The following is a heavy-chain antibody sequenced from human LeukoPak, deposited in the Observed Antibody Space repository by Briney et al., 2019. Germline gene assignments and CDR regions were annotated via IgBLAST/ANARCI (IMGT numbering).Heavy chain of an antibody. CDR2: ILSSGST. V-gene: IGHV4-61*02. D-gene: IGHD1-26*01. J-gene: IGHJ3*02. CDR3: ATRLGGNAFDI. CDR1: HGSISSGSYH. Sequence: SETLSLTCTVSHGSISSGSYHWTWYRQPAGKGLEWIGRILSSGSTNSNPSLKSQVTISLDKSKNQFSLDLISVTAADTAVYYCATRLGGNAFDIWGQGTMVTVSS.